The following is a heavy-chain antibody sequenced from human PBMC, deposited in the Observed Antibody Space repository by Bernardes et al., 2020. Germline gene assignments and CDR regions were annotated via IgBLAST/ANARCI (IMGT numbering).Heavy chain of an antibody. Sequence: GGSLRLSCAASGFTFSSYSMNWVRQAPGKGLEWVSSISSSTSYIYYADSVKGRFTISRDNAKNSLYLQMNSLRAEDTAVYYCARANPMTYFEFWGQGTLVTVSS. J-gene: IGHJ4*02. CDR2: ISSSTSYI. CDR3: ARANPMTYFEF. D-gene: IGHD3-9*01. V-gene: IGHV3-21*01. CDR1: GFTFSSYS.